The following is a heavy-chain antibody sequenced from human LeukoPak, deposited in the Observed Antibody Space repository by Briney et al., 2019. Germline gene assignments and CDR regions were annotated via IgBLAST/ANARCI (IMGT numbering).Heavy chain of an antibody. V-gene: IGHV3-48*03. CDR1: GFTFSSYE. CDR3: AASLGPRDY. D-gene: IGHD7-27*01. Sequence: GGSLRLSCAASGFTFSSYETNWVRQAPGKGLEWTSYITSTSNSIYYAESVKGRFTISRDNTKNSLYLQMDSLRVEDTALYFCAASLGPRDYWGQGILVTVSS. CDR2: ITSTSNSI. J-gene: IGHJ4*02.